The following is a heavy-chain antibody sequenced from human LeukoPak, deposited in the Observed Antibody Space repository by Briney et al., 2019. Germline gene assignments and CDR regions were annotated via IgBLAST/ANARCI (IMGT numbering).Heavy chain of an antibody. CDR3: ARAPHYSNYGPYYYGMDV. CDR2: ISSSSSYT. D-gene: IGHD4-11*01. V-gene: IGHV3-11*06. J-gene: IGHJ6*02. Sequence: PGGSLRLSCAASGFTFSDYYMSWIRQAPGKGLEWVSYISSSSSYTNYADSVKGRFTIPRDNAKNSLYLQMNSLRAEDTAVYYCARAPHYSNYGPYYYGMDVWGQGTTVTVSS. CDR1: GFTFSDYY.